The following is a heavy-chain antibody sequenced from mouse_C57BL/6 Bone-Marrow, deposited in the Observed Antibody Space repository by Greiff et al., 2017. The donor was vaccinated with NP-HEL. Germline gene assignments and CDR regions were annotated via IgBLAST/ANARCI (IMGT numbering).Heavy chain of an antibody. Sequence: EVQRVESGGGLVQPKGSLKLSCAASGFTFNTYAMHWVRQAPGKGLEWVARIRSKSSNYATYYADSVKDRFTISRDDSQSMLYLQMNNLKTEDTAMYYCVREGYYGSSYDWYFDVWGTGTTVTVSS. CDR2: IRSKSSNYAT. V-gene: IGHV10-3*01. CDR1: GFTFNTYA. CDR3: VREGYYGSSYDWYFDV. D-gene: IGHD1-1*01. J-gene: IGHJ1*03.